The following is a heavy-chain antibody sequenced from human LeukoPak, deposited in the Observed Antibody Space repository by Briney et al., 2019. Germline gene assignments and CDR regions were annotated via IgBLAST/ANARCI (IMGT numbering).Heavy chain of an antibody. V-gene: IGHV3-48*02. J-gene: IGHJ4*02. D-gene: IGHD6-19*01. CDR3: AREYSSGRYYRTPLDY. Sequence: GGSLRLSCAASGFAFSSYSMNWVRQAPGKGLEWVSYISSSSSTIYYADSVKGRFTISRDNAKNSLYLQMNSLRDEDTAVYYCAREYSSGRYYRTPLDYWGQGTLVTVSS. CDR2: ISSSSSTI. CDR1: GFAFSSYS.